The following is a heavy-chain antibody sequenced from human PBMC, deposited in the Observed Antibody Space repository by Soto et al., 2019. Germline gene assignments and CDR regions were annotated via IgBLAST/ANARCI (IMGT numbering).Heavy chain of an antibody. CDR3: ARDPKYGSGSYPGGFDY. CDR2: ISSSSSYI. D-gene: IGHD3-10*01. J-gene: IGHJ4*02. CDR1: GFTFSSYS. Sequence: EVQLVESGGGLVKPGGSLRLSCAASGFTFSSYSMNWVRQAPGKGLEWVSSISSSSSYIYYADSVKGRFTISRDNAKNSLYLQMNSLRAEDTAVYYCARDPKYGSGSYPGGFDYWGQGTLVTVSS. V-gene: IGHV3-21*01.